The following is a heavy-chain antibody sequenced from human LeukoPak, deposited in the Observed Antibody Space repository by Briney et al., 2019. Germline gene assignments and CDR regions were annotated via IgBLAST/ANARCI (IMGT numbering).Heavy chain of an antibody. J-gene: IGHJ4*02. Sequence: GGSLRLSCAASGFTFSSYEMSWVRQAPGKGLEWVSYISSSGSTIYYADSANGRFTISRDNANNSLYLQMNSLRVEDTAVYYCARDGSKGYYFDYWGQGTLVTVSS. V-gene: IGHV3-48*03. CDR3: ARDGSKGYYFDY. CDR1: GFTFSSYE. CDR2: ISSSGSTI. D-gene: IGHD5-24*01.